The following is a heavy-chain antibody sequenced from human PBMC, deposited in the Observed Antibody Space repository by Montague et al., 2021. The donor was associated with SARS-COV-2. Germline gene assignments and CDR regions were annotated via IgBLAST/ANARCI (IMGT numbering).Heavy chain of an antibody. V-gene: IGHV2-5*01. CDR1: GSSLSTPNVG. Sequence: PALVKPTQTLTLTCTFSGSSLSTPNVGVAWIRQPPGKALEWLAVIYSNGDKRYSPSLQRRLTITKDTSRNQVVLSLTNVDPLDTATYYCAHLIRYYDIFTGIPFDDWGQGTQVTVSS. D-gene: IGHD3-9*01. CDR3: AHLIRYYDIFTGIPFDD. J-gene: IGHJ4*02. CDR2: IYSNGDK.